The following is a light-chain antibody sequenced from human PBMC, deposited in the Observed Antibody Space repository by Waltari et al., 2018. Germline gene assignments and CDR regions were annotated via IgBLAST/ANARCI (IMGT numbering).Light chain of an antibody. CDR2: YDT. Sequence: SYVLTQPPSVSVAPGQTARMTCGGTDVGTERVHWHQQKPGQAPVVVMRYDTERPAGIPWRFSGSNSGSTATLTISRVEAGDEADYYCQVYDGATDHVVFGGGTKLTVL. V-gene: IGLV3-21*04. CDR3: QVYDGATDHVV. CDR1: DVGTER. J-gene: IGLJ2*01.